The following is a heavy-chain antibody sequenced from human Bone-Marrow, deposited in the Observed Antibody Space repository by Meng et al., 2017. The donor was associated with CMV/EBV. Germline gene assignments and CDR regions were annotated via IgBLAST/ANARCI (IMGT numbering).Heavy chain of an antibody. CDR2: INPNSGVT. J-gene: IGHJ6*02. CDR3: ARGRYCSSTSCYRYYYYGMDV. D-gene: IGHD2-2*02. CDR1: GYSFTGYY. V-gene: IGHV1-2*02. Sequence: ASVKVSCKASGYSFTGYYIYWVRQAPRHGLEWMGWINPNSGVTDYAQKFQGRVTMTRDTSISTTYMELSRLRSDDTAVYYCARGRYCSSTSCYRYYYYGMDVWGQGTTVTVSS.